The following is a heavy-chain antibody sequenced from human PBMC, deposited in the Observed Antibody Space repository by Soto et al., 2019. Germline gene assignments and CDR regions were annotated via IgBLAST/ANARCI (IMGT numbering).Heavy chain of an antibody. CDR3: ARATIMAAAGTTYYYYGMDV. CDR1: GGTFSSYA. CDR2: IIPIFGTA. V-gene: IGHV1-69*01. D-gene: IGHD6-13*01. J-gene: IGHJ6*02. Sequence: QVQLVQSGAEVKKPGSSVKVSCKASGGTFSSYAISWVRQAPGQGLEWMGGIIPIFGTANYAQKFQGRVTITADESTSTAYMGLSSLRSEDTAVYYCARATIMAAAGTTYYYYGMDVWGQGTTVTVSS.